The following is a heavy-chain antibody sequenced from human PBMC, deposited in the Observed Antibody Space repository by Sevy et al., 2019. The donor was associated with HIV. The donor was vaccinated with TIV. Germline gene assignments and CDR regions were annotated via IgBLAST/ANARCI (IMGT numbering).Heavy chain of an antibody. V-gene: IGHV3-49*03. Sequence: GGSLRLSCTASGLTFGDYAMSWFRQAPGKGLEWVGLIRSKAYGGTTEYAASVKGRFTISRDDSKSIAYLQMNSLKTEDTAVYYCTSPARRNYYYYGMDVWGQRTTVTVSS. CDR3: TSPARRNYYYYGMDV. J-gene: IGHJ6*02. CDR1: GLTFGDYA. CDR2: IRSKAYGGTT.